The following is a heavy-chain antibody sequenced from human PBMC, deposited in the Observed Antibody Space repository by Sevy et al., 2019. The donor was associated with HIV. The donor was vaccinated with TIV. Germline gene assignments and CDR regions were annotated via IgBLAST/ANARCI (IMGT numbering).Heavy chain of an antibody. D-gene: IGHD4-17*01. Sequence: GESLKISCAASGFTFNTYAMHWVRQAPGKGLDWLTFISYDGGNKYYADSVKGRFTISRDNSKNTLYLQMNSLRAEDTAVYYCARAGGDYPDYWGQGTLVTVSS. V-gene: IGHV3-30*14. CDR3: ARAGGDYPDY. CDR2: ISYDGGNK. CDR1: GFTFNTYA. J-gene: IGHJ4*02.